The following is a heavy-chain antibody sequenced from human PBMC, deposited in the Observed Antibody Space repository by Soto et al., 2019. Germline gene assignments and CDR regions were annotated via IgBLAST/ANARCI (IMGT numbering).Heavy chain of an antibody. CDR2: IKSKTDGGTT. CDR1: GFTFSNAW. J-gene: IGHJ4*02. V-gene: IGHV3-15*01. D-gene: IGHD3-10*01. CDR3: TTDLFIWFGTHFDY. Sequence: GGSLRLSCAASGFTFSNAWMSWVRQAPGKGLEWVGRIKSKTDGGTTDYAAPVKGRFTISRDDSKNTLYLQMNSLKTEDTAVYYCTTDLFIWFGTHFDYWGQGTLVTVSS.